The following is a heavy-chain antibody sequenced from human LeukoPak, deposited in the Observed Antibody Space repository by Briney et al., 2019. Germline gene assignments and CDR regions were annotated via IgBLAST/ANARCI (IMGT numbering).Heavy chain of an antibody. Sequence: SGGSLRLSCAASGFTFSSYGMHWVRQAPGKGLEWVAFIRYDGSNKYYADSVKGRFTISRDNSKNTLYLQMNSLRAEDTAVYYCAKDLLFYDILTGSKGAIDYWGQGTLVTVSS. CDR1: GFTFSSYG. CDR3: AKDLLFYDILTGSKGAIDY. CDR2: IRYDGSNK. V-gene: IGHV3-30*02. D-gene: IGHD3-9*01. J-gene: IGHJ4*02.